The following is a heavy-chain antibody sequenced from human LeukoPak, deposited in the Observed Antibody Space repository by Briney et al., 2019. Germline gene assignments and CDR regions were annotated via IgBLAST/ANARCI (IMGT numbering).Heavy chain of an antibody. Sequence: PSETLSLTCAVSGGSISSDGYSWSWIRQPPGKGLEWIGYIYHSGSTYYNPSLKSRVTISVDRSKNQFSLKLSSVTAADTAVYYCAREKTWYFDYWGQGTLVTVSS. CDR3: AREKTWYFDY. J-gene: IGHJ4*02. CDR1: GGSISSDGYS. CDR2: IYHSGST. V-gene: IGHV4-30-2*01.